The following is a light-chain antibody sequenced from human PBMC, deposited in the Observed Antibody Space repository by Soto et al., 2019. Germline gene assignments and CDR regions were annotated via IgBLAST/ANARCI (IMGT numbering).Light chain of an antibody. V-gene: IGKV1-5*03. Sequence: DIQMTQSPSTLSASVGDRVTITCRASHSISAWLAWYQQKPGKAPKLLIYKASTLDSGVPSRFSGSGSGTEFTLTVRSLQPDDFATYYCHQYHSFFNYTFGQGTKLEIK. CDR2: KAS. CDR3: HQYHSFFNYT. CDR1: HSISAW. J-gene: IGKJ2*01.